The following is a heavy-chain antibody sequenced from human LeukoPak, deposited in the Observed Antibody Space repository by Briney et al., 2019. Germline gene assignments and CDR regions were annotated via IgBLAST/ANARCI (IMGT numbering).Heavy chain of an antibody. CDR2: ISGSGGST. V-gene: IGHV3-23*01. CDR3: AKDPAYYYGSGVPCDGNSEGFDY. D-gene: IGHD3-10*01. J-gene: IGHJ4*02. CDR1: GFTFNNYA. Sequence: WGSLRLSCAASGFTFNNYALSWVRQAPGKGLEWVSAISGSGGSTYYADSGKGRITISRDNSKNTLYLQMNSLRAEDTAVYYCAKDPAYYYGSGVPCDGNSEGFDYWGQGTLVTVSS.